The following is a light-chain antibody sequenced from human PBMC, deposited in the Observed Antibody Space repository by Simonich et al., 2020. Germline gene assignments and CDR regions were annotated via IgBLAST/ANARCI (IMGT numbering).Light chain of an antibody. J-gene: IGLJ3*02. CDR3: SSYTSSSTWV. Sequence: QSALTQPASVSGSPGQSITISCTGTSSDVGGYNYVSWYQQHPGKAPKLMIYDVSKRPSGVSNLFSGSKSGNTASLTISGLQAEDDADYYCSSYTSSSTWVFGGGTKLTVL. CDR2: DVS. CDR1: SSDVGGYNY. V-gene: IGLV2-14*01.